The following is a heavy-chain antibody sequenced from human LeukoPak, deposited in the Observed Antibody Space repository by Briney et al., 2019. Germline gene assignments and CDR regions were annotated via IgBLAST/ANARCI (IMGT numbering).Heavy chain of an antibody. V-gene: IGHV3-23*01. CDR2: ISGSGGDT. CDR3: ARSGAYMVRGVIITPFDY. CDR1: GFSFSSYA. Sequence: PGGSLRLSCAASGFSFSSYAMSWVRQAPGKGLEWVSGISGSGGDTYYGDSVKGRFTISRDNSKNTLYLQMNSLRAEDTAVYYCARSGAYMVRGVIITPFDYWGQGTLVTVSS. J-gene: IGHJ4*02. D-gene: IGHD3-10*01.